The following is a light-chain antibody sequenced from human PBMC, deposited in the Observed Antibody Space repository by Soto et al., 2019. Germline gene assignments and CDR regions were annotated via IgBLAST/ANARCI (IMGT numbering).Light chain of an antibody. CDR2: VTS. Sequence: AIRMTQSPSSFSASTGDRVTITCRASQGISSYLAWYQQKPGKAPKSLIYVTSTLQRGVPSRFSGSGSGTDFTLTISCLQSEDFPTNTIILNPSGQGTKLEIK. CDR3: ILNP. J-gene: IGKJ2*01. V-gene: IGKV1-8*01. CDR1: QGISSY.